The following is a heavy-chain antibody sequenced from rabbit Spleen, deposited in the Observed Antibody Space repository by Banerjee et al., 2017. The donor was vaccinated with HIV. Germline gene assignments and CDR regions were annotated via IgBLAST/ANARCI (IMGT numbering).Heavy chain of an antibody. J-gene: IGHJ6*01. V-gene: IGHV1S40*01. CDR2: IYAGTNGGT. Sequence: QSLEESGGDLVKPGASLTLTCTAPGFSFSSVFWMCWVRQAPGKGLEWIACIYAGTNGGTYYASWAKGRFTISRTSSTTVTLQMTSLTVADTATYFCARDTGSSFSSYGMDLWGPGTLVTVS. D-gene: IGHD8-1*01. CDR1: GFSFSSVFW. CDR3: ARDTGSSFSSYGMDL.